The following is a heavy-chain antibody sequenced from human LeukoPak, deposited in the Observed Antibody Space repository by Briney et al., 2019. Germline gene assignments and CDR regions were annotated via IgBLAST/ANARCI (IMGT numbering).Heavy chain of an antibody. V-gene: IGHV4-31*03. J-gene: IGHJ3*02. CDR1: GGSISSGGYY. CDR2: IYYSGST. D-gene: IGHD7-27*01. Sequence: SETLSLTCSVSGGSISSGGYYWSWIRQHPGKGLEWIGYIYYSGSTYYNPSLKSRVIISVDTSKIQFSLNLSSVTAADTAVYYCVRGTNWGSLVGAFDIWGQGTMVTVSS. CDR3: VRGTNWGSLVGAFDI.